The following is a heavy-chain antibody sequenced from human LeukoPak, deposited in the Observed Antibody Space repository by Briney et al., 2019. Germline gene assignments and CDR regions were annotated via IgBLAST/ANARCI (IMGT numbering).Heavy chain of an antibody. CDR2: ISGSGGST. V-gene: IGHV3-23*01. D-gene: IGHD3-9*01. Sequence: GGSLRLSCAASRFTFSTSDMHWVRQAPGKGLEWVSAISGSGGSTYYADSVKGRFTISRDNSKNTLYLQMNSLRAEDTAVYYCAKDLPKAYYDILTGYYPRSHDAFDIWGQGTMVTVSS. CDR1: RFTFSTSD. J-gene: IGHJ3*02. CDR3: AKDLPKAYYDILTGYYPRSHDAFDI.